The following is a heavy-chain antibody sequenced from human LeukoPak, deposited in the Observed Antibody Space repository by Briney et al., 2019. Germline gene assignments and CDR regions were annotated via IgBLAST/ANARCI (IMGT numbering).Heavy chain of an antibody. D-gene: IGHD6-13*01. CDR1: GFTFSIYP. V-gene: IGHV3-23*01. J-gene: IGHJ4*02. CDR3: AKGSAAVRPYYFDY. Sequence: GGSLRLSCAASGFTFSIYPMSWVRQAPGKGLGWVSAIGGSGSSTYYADSVKGRFTISRDNSKNTLYLQMSSLRADDTAVYYCAKGSAAVRPYYFDYWGQGTLVTVSS. CDR2: IGGSGSST.